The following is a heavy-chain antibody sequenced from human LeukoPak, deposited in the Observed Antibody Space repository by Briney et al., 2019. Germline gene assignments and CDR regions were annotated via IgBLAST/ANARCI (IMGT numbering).Heavy chain of an antibody. CDR1: GGSISSSSYY. Sequence: SETLSLTCTVSGGSISSSSYYWGWIRQPPGKGLEWIGSIYYSGSTYYNPSLKSRVTISVDTSKNQFSLKLSSVTAADTAVYYCARVTRWELYFDYWGQGTLVTVSS. D-gene: IGHD1-26*01. V-gene: IGHV4-39*07. CDR2: IYYSGST. CDR3: ARVTRWELYFDY. J-gene: IGHJ4*02.